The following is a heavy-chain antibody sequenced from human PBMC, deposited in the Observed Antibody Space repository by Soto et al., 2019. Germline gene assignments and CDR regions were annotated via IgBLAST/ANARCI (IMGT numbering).Heavy chain of an antibody. J-gene: IGHJ3*02. Sequence: GGSLRLSCAASGFTFSSYSMNWVRQAPGKGLEWVSYISSSSSTKYYADSVKGRFTVSRDDAKNSVYLQMNSLRAEDTAVYYCARERFGPLMITFGGVIAHDAFDIWGQGTMVTVSS. CDR3: ARERFGPLMITFGGVIAHDAFDI. CDR2: ISSSSSTK. V-gene: IGHV3-48*01. D-gene: IGHD3-16*02. CDR1: GFTFSSYS.